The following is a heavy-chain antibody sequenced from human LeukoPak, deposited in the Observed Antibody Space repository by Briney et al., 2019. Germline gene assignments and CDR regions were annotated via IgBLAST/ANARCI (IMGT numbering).Heavy chain of an antibody. Sequence: GRSLRLSCAASGFTFDDYAMHRVRQAPGKGLEWVSGISWNSGSIGYADSVKGRFTISRDTAKQSLYLQMNSLRAEDTALYFCARPEDLGTVYYWGRGTLVTVSS. D-gene: IGHD1-14*01. CDR1: GFTFDDYA. CDR2: ISWNSGSI. J-gene: IGHJ4*02. CDR3: ARPEDLGTVYY. V-gene: IGHV3-9*01.